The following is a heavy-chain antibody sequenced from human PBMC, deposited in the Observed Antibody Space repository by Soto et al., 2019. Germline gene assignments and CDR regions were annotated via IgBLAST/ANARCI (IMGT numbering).Heavy chain of an antibody. CDR2: IYYSGST. Sequence: SETLSLTCTVSGGSISSSSYYWGWIRQPPGKGLEWIGSIYYSGSTYYNPSLKSRVTISVDTSKNQFSLKLSSVTAADTAVYYCARRQQQLVEVQFDYWGQGTLVTVSS. D-gene: IGHD6-13*01. CDR1: GGSISSSSYY. V-gene: IGHV4-39*01. J-gene: IGHJ4*02. CDR3: ARRQQQLVEVQFDY.